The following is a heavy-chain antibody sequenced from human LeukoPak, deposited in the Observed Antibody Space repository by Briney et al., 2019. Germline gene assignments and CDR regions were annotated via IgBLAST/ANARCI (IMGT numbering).Heavy chain of an antibody. D-gene: IGHD4-17*01. CDR3: ARDGPTAYFGL. Sequence: LSLTCTVSGGSISSGYYYWSWIRQPAGKGLEWIGRIYTTESTNYNPSLKTRVTISTDTSKNQFSLKLSSVTAADTAVYYCARDGPTAYFGLWGRGTLVTVSS. CDR1: GGSISSGYYY. V-gene: IGHV4-61*02. J-gene: IGHJ2*01. CDR2: IYTTEST.